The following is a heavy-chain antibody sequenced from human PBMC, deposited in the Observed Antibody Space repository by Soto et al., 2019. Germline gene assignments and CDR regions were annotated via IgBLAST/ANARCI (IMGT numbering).Heavy chain of an antibody. V-gene: IGHV3-9*01. CDR1: GFTFDDYG. D-gene: IGHD3-9*01. CDR3: AKDTHYDILTGSQFFDY. CDR2: ISWNSGSI. J-gene: IGHJ4*02. Sequence: SLRLSCAATGFTFDDYGMHWVRQAPGKGLEWVSGISWNSGSIGYADSVKGRFTISRDNAKNSLYLQMNSLRAEDTALYYCAKDTHYDILTGSQFFDYWGQGTLVTVSS.